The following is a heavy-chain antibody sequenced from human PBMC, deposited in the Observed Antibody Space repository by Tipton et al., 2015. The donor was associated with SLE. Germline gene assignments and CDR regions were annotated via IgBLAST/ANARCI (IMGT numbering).Heavy chain of an antibody. CDR2: ISASGSDT. CDR3: AKDSPPVEYSSMYYFDY. D-gene: IGHD2-2*01. Sequence: SLRLSCAASGFTFDDYAMHWVRQAPGKGLQWVSAISASGSDTYYADSVKGRFTISRDNSKNTLFLQMNSLTAEDTAVYYCAKDSPPVEYSSMYYFDYWGQGTLVTVSS. CDR1: GFTFDDYA. J-gene: IGHJ4*02. V-gene: IGHV3-23*01.